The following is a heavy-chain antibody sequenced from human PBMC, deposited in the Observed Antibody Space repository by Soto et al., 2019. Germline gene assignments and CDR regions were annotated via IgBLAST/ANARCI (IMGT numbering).Heavy chain of an antibody. Sequence: GGSLRLSCTASGFTFGDYAMSWFRQAPGKGLEWVGFIRSKAYGGTTEYAASVKGRFTISRDDSKSIAYLQMNSLKTEDTAVYYCTREGDYYDSSGYYRDYWGQGTLVTVSS. CDR3: TREGDYYDSSGYYRDY. D-gene: IGHD3-22*01. J-gene: IGHJ4*02. CDR2: IRSKAYGGTT. V-gene: IGHV3-49*03. CDR1: GFTFGDYA.